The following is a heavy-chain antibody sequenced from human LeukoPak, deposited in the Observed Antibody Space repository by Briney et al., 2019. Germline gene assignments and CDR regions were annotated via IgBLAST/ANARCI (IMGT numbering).Heavy chain of an antibody. J-gene: IGHJ5*02. CDR1: GDSVSSNNAT. CDR3: ARDRAVAGTINWLDP. V-gene: IGHV6-1*01. CDR2: TYYRSKWYN. D-gene: IGHD6-19*01. Sequence: SQTLSLTCAISGDSVSSNNATWNWIRPSPSRGLEWLGRTYYRSKWYNDYAVSVKSRITVNPDTSKNQFSLQLNSVTPEDTAVYYCARDRAVAGTINWLDPWGQGTLVTVSS.